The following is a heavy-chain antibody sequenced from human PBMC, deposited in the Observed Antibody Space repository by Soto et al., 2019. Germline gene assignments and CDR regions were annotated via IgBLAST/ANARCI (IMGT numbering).Heavy chain of an antibody. Sequence: SETLSLTCTVSGGSISSYYWSWIRQPPGKGLEWIGYIYYSGSTNYNPSLKSRVTISVDTSKNQFSLKLSSVTAADTAVYYCAAQRIVGATTNYWGQGTLVTVSS. D-gene: IGHD1-26*01. J-gene: IGHJ4*02. CDR3: AAQRIVGATTNY. CDR2: IYYSGST. CDR1: GGSISSYY. V-gene: IGHV4-59*01.